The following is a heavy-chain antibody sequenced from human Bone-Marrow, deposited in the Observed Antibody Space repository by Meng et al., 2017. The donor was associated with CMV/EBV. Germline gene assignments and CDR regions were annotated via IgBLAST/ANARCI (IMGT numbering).Heavy chain of an antibody. CDR1: GGTFSSYT. J-gene: IGHJ6*02. Sequence: SVKVSSKASGGTFSSYTISWVRQAPGQGLEWMGRIIPILGIANYAQKFQGRVTITADKSTSTAYMELSSLRSEDTAVYYCARGAYLPPGYYYGMDVWGQGTTVTVSS. CDR3: ARGAYLPPGYYYGMDV. CDR2: IIPILGIA. V-gene: IGHV1-69*02. D-gene: IGHD1-26*01.